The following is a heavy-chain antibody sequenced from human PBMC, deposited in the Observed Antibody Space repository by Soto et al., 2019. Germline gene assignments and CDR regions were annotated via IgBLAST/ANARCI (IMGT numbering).Heavy chain of an antibody. CDR1: GYNLCAYY. V-gene: IGHV1-2*02. CDR2: MDPITGGK. J-gene: IGHJ6*02. Sequence: ASVKVSCKASGYNLCAYYTYWVRQAPGRGLEWVGVMDPITGGKDYEERPRDRVTMTRDTSINTAYMELRRLRSDDTAIYFCARGRDAASSFSSPHGMDVWGQGTTVTVSS. D-gene: IGHD2-15*01. CDR3: ARGRDAASSFSSPHGMDV.